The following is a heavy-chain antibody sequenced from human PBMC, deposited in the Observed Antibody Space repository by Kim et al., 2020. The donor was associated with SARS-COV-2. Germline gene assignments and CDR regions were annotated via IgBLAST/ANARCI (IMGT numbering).Heavy chain of an antibody. CDR1: GGSFSGYY. CDR2: INHSGST. CDR3: ARRGVPAYKIISWFDP. D-gene: IGHD2-2*01. V-gene: IGHV4-34*01. Sequence: SETLSLTCAVYGGSFSGYYWSWIRQPPGKGLEWIGEINHSGSTNYNPSLKSRVTISVDTSKNQFSLKLSSVTAADTAVYYCARRGVPAYKIISWFDPWGQGTLVTVSS. J-gene: IGHJ5*02.